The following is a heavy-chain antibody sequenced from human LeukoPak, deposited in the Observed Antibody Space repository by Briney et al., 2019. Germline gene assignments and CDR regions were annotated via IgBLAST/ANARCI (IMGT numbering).Heavy chain of an antibody. D-gene: IGHD5-18*01. CDR3: ARNTAMDTGVDY. V-gene: IGHV4-39*07. Sequence: KSSETLSLTCTVSGGSISSSSYYWGWIRQPPGKGLEWIGSIYYSGSTYYNPSLKSRVTISVDTSKNQFSLKLSSVTAADTAVYYCARNTAMDTGVDYWGQGTLVTVSS. J-gene: IGHJ4*02. CDR2: IYYSGST. CDR1: GGSISSSSYY.